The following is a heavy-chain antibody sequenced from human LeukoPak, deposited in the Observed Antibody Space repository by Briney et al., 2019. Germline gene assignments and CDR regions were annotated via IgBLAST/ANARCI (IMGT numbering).Heavy chain of an antibody. Sequence: PAGGSLRLSCAASGFTFSSYGMHWVRQAPGKGLEWVAAIWYDGSNKYYADSVKGRFTIPRDNSKNTLYLQMNSLRAEDTAVYYCARDRGDYAFDYWGQGTLVTVSS. CDR1: GFTFSSYG. CDR3: ARDRGDYAFDY. CDR2: IWYDGSNK. J-gene: IGHJ4*02. D-gene: IGHD4-17*01. V-gene: IGHV3-33*01.